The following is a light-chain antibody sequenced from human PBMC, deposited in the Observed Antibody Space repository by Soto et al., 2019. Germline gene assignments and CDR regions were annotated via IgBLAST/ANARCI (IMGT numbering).Light chain of an antibody. CDR2: GAS. CDR1: ENVRTF. J-gene: IGKJ1*01. CDR3: QQHSHWPPWT. V-gene: IGKV3-11*01. Sequence: EVFLTQSPATLSLSPGERATLSCRASENVRTFVDWYQQKPGQAPRLLMFGASNRATGIPARFSGSGSGTDFTLTISNLEPEDFAVYYCQQHSHWPPWTFGQGTKVDIK.